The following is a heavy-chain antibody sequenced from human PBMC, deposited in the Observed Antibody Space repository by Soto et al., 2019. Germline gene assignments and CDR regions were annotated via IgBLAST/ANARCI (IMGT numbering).Heavy chain of an antibody. CDR1: GFTFDDYA. Sequence: GGSLRLSCAASGFTFDDYAMHWVRQAPGKGLEWVSLISGDGGSTYYADSVKGRFTISRDNRKISLFRQMKTLRTEDTPLDNRVKVLVGGGDFDYWDQGTLVTVSS. V-gene: IGHV3-43*02. CDR3: VKVLVGGGDFDY. D-gene: IGHD3-16*01. CDR2: ISGDGGST. J-gene: IGHJ4*02.